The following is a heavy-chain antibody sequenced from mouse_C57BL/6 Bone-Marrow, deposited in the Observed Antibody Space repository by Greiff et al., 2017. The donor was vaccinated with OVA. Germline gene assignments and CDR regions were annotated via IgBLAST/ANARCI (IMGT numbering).Heavy chain of an antibody. CDR1: GYSITSGYY. V-gene: IGHV3-6*01. CDR2: ISYDGSN. D-gene: IGHD3-2*02. CDR3: ARETAQASGFAY. Sequence: ESGPGLVKPSQSLSLTCSVTGYSITSGYYWNWIRQFPGNKLEWMGYISYDGSNNYNPSLKNRISITRDTSKNQFFLKLNSVTTEDTATYYCARETAQASGFAYWGQGTLVTVSA. J-gene: IGHJ3*01.